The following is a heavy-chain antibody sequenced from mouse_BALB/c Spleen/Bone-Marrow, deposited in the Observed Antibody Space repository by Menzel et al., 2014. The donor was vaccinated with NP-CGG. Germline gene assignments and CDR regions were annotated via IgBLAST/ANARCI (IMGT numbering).Heavy chain of an antibody. CDR2: ITPYNDDT. V-gene: IGHV1-14*01. CDR1: GYTFTSYL. J-gene: IGHJ2*01. D-gene: IGHD4-1*01. Sequence: LVESGPELVKPGASVKMSRKASGYTFTSYLIHWVKQKPGQGLEWIGYITPYNDDTKYNEKFKGKATLTSDKSSSTAYMELSSLTSEDSAVYYCARWGGTPYFDYWGQGTTLTVSS. CDR3: ARWGGTPYFDY.